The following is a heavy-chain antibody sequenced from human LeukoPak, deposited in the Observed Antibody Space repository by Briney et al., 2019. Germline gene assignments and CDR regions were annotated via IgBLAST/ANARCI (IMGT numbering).Heavy chain of an antibody. CDR1: GLKFSDAW. D-gene: IGHD4-17*01. Sequence: GGSLRLSCVVSGLKFSDAWVTWVRQAPGKGLEWVSAISDSGGTTDYADSVKGRFTISRDNSKNTLYLQMNSLRAEDTAVYYCARSTMTTLWGQGTLVTVSS. J-gene: IGHJ4*02. V-gene: IGHV3-23*01. CDR3: ARSTMTTL. CDR2: ISDSGGTT.